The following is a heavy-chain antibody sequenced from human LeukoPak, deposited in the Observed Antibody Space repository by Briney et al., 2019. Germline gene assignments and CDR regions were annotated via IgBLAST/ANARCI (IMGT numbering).Heavy chain of an antibody. Sequence: GGSLRLSCAASGXTFSSYWMSWVRQAPGEGLEWVANIKQDGTEKYYMDSVKGRFSISRDNAKNSLYLQMNALRAEDTAVYYCARDVRPDYWGQGTLVTVST. V-gene: IGHV3-7*04. CDR2: IKQDGTEK. CDR1: GXTFSSYW. J-gene: IGHJ4*02. D-gene: IGHD6-6*01. CDR3: ARDVRPDY.